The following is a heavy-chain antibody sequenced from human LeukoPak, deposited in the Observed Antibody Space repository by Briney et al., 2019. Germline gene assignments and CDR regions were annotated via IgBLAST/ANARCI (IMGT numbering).Heavy chain of an antibody. V-gene: IGHV3-23*01. CDR1: GFTFKLSA. D-gene: IGHD3-10*02. J-gene: IGHJ5*02. CDR3: ARDRGPYVGIDNNWFDP. CDR2: IGGTGDNT. Sequence: PGGSRKLSCTASGFTFKLSAMTWVRQAPGKGLERVSAIGGTGDNTYYADSVKGRFTISRDNSRNTLYLQMDSLRAEDTATYYCARDRGPYVGIDNNWFDPWGQGTLVIVSS.